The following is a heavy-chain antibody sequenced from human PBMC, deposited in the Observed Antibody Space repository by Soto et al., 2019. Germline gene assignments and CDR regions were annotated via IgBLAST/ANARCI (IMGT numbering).Heavy chain of an antibody. CDR3: ARGPPYYDFWSGYYTFLI. D-gene: IGHD3-3*01. CDR2: IYYSGST. Sequence: SEPLSLTCTVSGGSISSYYWSWIRQPPGKRLEWIGYIYYSGSTNYNPSLKSRVTISVDTSKNQFSLKLRSLRSDDTAVYYCARGPPYYDFWSGYYTFLIWGQGTLVT. J-gene: IGHJ4*02. V-gene: IGHV4-59*01. CDR1: GGSISSYY.